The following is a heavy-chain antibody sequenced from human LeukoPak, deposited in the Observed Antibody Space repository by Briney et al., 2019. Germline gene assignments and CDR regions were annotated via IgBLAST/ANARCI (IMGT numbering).Heavy chain of an antibody. D-gene: IGHD4-23*01. CDR2: ISRSGDNT. V-gene: IGHV3-23*01. J-gene: IGHJ4*02. CDR1: GLIFSSYA. CDR3: ATEGGIRWGY. Sequence: PGGSLRLSCAASGLIFSSYAMSWARQAPGKGLEWVSIISRSGDNTYYADSVKGRFTISRDNSKNTLYLQMNSLRAEDTAVYYCATEGGIRWGYWGQGTLVTVSS.